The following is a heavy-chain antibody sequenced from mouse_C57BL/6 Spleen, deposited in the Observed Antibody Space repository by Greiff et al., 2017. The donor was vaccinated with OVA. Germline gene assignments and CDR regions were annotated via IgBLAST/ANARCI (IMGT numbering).Heavy chain of an antibody. CDR1: GYTFTDYN. D-gene: IGHD1-1*01. Sequence: DVKLQESGPELVKPGASVKIPCKASGYTFTDYNMDWVKQSHGKSLEWIGDINPNNGGTIYNQKFKGKATLTVDKSSSTAYMELRSLTSEDTAVYYCARTEDYYYGFDYWGQGTTLTVSS. CDR3: ARTEDYYYGFDY. CDR2: INPNNGGT. J-gene: IGHJ2*01. V-gene: IGHV1-18*01.